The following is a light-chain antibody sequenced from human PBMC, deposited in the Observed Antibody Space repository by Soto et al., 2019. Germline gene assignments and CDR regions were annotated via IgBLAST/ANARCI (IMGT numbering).Light chain of an antibody. CDR2: DAS. Sequence: EIVLTQSPATLSLSPGERATLSCRASQSVSSYLAWYQQKPGQAPRLHIYDASNRTTGIPARFSGSGSGTDFPLTISSLEPEDFAVYYCQQRSNWPTFGQGTKLEIK. CDR1: QSVSSY. V-gene: IGKV3-11*01. CDR3: QQRSNWPT. J-gene: IGKJ2*01.